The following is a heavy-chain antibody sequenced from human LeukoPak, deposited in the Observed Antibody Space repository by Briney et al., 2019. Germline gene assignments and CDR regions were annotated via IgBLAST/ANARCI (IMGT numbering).Heavy chain of an antibody. CDR3: ATVAGTLQFDY. V-gene: IGHV1-69*13. Sequence: SVKVSCKASGGTFSSYAISWVRQAPGQGLEWMGWINPNSGGTNYAQKFQGRVTITADESTSTAYMELSSLRSEDTAVYYCATVAGTLQFDYWGQGTLVTVSS. CDR2: INPNSGGT. CDR1: GGTFSSYA. J-gene: IGHJ4*02. D-gene: IGHD6-19*01.